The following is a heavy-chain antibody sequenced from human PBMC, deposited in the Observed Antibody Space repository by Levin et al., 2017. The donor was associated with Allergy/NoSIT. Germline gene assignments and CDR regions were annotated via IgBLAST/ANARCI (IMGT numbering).Heavy chain of an antibody. J-gene: IGHJ4*02. Sequence: SCSVSGGSISSSRYYWGWIRQPPGKGLEWIGSIYYSGTTYYNPSLNSRVTMSVDTSKSQFSLKLSSVTAADTAVYYCASWSPTRNWASDYWGQGTLVTVSS. D-gene: IGHD7-27*01. CDR2: IYYSGTT. CDR3: ASWSPTRNWASDY. V-gene: IGHV4-39*01. CDR1: GGSISSSRYY.